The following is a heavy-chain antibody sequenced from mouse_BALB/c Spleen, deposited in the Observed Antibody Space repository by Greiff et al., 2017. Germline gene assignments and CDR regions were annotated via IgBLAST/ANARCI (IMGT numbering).Heavy chain of an antibody. V-gene: IGHV5-17*02. CDR2: ISRGSSTI. CDR3: ARTNTATAWFAY. CDR1: GFTFSSFG. D-gene: IGHD1-2*01. Sequence: EVQLVESGGGLVQPGGSRKLSCAASGFTFSSFGMHWVRQAPEKGLEWVAYISRGSSTIYYADTVKGRFTISRDNPTNTLFLQMTSLRSEDTAMYYCARTNTATAWFAYWGQGTLVTVSA. J-gene: IGHJ3*01.